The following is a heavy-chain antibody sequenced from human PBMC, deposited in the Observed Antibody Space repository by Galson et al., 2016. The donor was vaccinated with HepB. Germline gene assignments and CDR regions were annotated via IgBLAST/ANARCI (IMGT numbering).Heavy chain of an antibody. Sequence: SLRLSCAASGFTCSDYYMSWIRQAPGKGLEWVSNISSSRSYTNYADSMKGRSTISRDNAKHSLYLQMNSLRAEDTAVYYCARDGPGWDYWGQGTLVTVSS. V-gene: IGHV3-11*05. CDR1: GFTCSDYY. J-gene: IGHJ4*02. D-gene: IGHD5-24*01. CDR3: ARDGPGWDY. CDR2: ISSSRSYT.